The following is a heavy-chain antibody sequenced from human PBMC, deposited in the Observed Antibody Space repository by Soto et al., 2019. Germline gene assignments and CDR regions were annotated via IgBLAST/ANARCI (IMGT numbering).Heavy chain of an antibody. Sequence: QVQLVESGGGVVQPGRSLRLSCAASGFTFSSYGMHWVRQAPGKGLEWVAVISYDGSNKYYADSVKGRFTISRDNSKNTLYLQMNSLRAEDTAVYYCAKERRYSSGWYSYYFDYWCQGTLVTVSS. CDR1: GFTFSSYG. J-gene: IGHJ4*02. V-gene: IGHV3-30*18. D-gene: IGHD6-19*01. CDR2: ISYDGSNK. CDR3: AKERRYSSGWYSYYFDY.